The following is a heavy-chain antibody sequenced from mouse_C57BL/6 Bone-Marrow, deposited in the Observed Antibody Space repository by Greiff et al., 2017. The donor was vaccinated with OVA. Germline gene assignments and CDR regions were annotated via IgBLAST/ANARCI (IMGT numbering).Heavy chain of an antibody. CDR3: ARNGYYGNYEFAY. CDR2: IYSRSGNT. CDR1: GYTFTSYG. Sequence: QVQLQQSGAELARPGASVKLSCKASGYTFTSYGISWVKQRTGQGLEWIGEIYSRSGNTYYNEKFKGKATLTADKSSSTAYMELRSLTSEDSAVYFCARNGYYGNYEFAYWGQGTLVTVSA. V-gene: IGHV1-81*01. D-gene: IGHD2-1*01. J-gene: IGHJ3*01.